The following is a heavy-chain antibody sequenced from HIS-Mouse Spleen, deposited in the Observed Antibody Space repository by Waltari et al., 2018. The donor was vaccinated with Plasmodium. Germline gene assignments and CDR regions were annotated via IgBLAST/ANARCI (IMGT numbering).Heavy chain of an antibody. V-gene: IGHV4-59*01. CDR1: GRSYSSYY. J-gene: IGHJ3*02. CDR2: IYYSGST. CDR3: ARVGRRIWGAFDI. Sequence: QVQLPESGPGMGKPSETLSLTCTVSGRSYSSYYWSWIRQPPGKGLEWIGYIYYSGSTNYNPSLKSRVTISVDTSKNQFSLKLSSVTAADTAVYYCARVGRRIWGAFDIWGQGAMVTVSS. D-gene: IGHD3-16*01.